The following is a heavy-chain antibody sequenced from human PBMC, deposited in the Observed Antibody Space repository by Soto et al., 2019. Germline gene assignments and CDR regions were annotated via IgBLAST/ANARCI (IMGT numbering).Heavy chain of an antibody. CDR2: INHSGST. J-gene: IGHJ5*02. CDR1: GGSFSGYY. V-gene: IGHV4-34*01. Sequence: SETLSLTCAVYGGSFSGYYWSWIRQPPGKGLEWIGEINHSGSTNYNPSLKSRVTISVDTSKNQFSLKLSSVTAADTAVYYCARGGRETERSGYPKWFDPWGQGTLVTVSS. CDR3: ARGGRETERSGYPKWFDP. D-gene: IGHD3-3*01.